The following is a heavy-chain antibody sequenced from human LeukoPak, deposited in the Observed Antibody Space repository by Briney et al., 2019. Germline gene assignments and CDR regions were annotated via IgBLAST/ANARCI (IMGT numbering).Heavy chain of an antibody. J-gene: IGHJ3*02. CDR1: GGSISSYY. CDR2: VSYSGST. V-gene: IGHV4-59*08. Sequence: SETLSLTCTVSGGSISSYYWSWIRQPPGKGLEWIGYVSYSGSTNYNPSLQSRVTISLDTSTNQFSLHLSSVTAADTAVYYCARRPIVGATADSFDIWGQGTMVTVSS. D-gene: IGHD1-26*01. CDR3: ARRPIVGATADSFDI.